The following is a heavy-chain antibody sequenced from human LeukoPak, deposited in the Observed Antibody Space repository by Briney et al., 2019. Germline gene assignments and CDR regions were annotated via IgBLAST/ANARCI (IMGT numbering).Heavy chain of an antibody. CDR1: GLTFSSYS. CDR3: ARDLVGAAVDY. V-gene: IGHV3-21*01. CDR2: ISSSSSYI. Sequence: GGSLRLYCAASGLTFSSYSRNWVRQAPGKGLEWVSSISSSSSYIYYADSVKGRFTISRDNAKNSLYPQMNSLRAEDTAVYYCARDLVGAAVDYWGQGTLVTVSS. D-gene: IGHD1-26*01. J-gene: IGHJ4*02.